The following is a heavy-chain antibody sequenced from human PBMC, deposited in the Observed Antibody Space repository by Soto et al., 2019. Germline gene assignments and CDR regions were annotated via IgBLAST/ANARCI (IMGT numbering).Heavy chain of an antibody. CDR3: ARLNSWQKCYFDY. CDR2: IIPIFGTA. CDR1: GGTFSSYA. J-gene: IGHJ4*02. D-gene: IGHD1-20*01. Sequence: GASVKVSCKASGGTFSSYAISSVRQPPGQGLEWIGGIIPIFGTANYAQKLQGRVTITADESTSTAYMELSSLRSEDMAVYYCARLNSWQKCYFDYGGLGTLVTVSS. V-gene: IGHV1-69*13.